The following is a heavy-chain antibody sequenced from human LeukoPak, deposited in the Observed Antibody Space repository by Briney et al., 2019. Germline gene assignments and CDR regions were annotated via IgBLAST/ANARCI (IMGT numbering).Heavy chain of an antibody. CDR1: GYTFTGYY. V-gene: IGHV1-2*02. CDR3: ARDVDIVATGTFDI. J-gene: IGHJ3*02. CDR2: INPNSGGT. Sequence: ASVKVSCKASGYTFTGYYMHWVRQAPGQGLEWMGWINPNSGGTNYAQKFQGRVTMTRDTSISTAYMELSRLRSDDTAVYYCARDVDIVATGTFDIWGQGTMVTVSS. D-gene: IGHD5-12*01.